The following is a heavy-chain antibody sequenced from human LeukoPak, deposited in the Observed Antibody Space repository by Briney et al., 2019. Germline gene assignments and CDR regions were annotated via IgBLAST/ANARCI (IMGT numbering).Heavy chain of an antibody. J-gene: IGHJ4*02. D-gene: IGHD6-13*01. Sequence: SQTLSLTCSVSGGSISSGDYYWSWIRQPPGKGLEWIGYIHYSGITYYNPSLKSRVTISVDTSKDQFSLKLSSVTAADTAVYYCARISVYSSSWYGDYWGQGSLVTVSS. V-gene: IGHV4-30-4*01. CDR3: ARISVYSSSWYGDY. CDR1: GGSISSGDYY. CDR2: IHYSGIT.